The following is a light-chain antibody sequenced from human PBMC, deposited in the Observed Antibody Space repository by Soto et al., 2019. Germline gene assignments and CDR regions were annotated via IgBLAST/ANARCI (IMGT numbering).Light chain of an antibody. Sequence: EIVLTRSLVTVSAYIGDRATXSCRASQGIGSTLACWQQKPARTAKRVIIDAATRGAGVAPTLSSSRCEGNFALTIINLQPQDVAAYYFREYNIGRLTFAGGTNADIK. CDR1: QGIGST. CDR2: DAA. J-gene: IGKJ4*01. V-gene: IGKV3-15*01. CDR3: REYNIGRLT.